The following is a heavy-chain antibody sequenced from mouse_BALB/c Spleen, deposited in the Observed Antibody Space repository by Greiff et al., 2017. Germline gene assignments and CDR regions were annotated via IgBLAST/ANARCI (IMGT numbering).Heavy chain of an antibody. D-gene: IGHD2-4*01. V-gene: IGHV1-80*01. J-gene: IGHJ3*01. CDR3: TRSEDYGGFAY. CDR1: GYAFSSYW. Sequence: VKLMESGAELVRPGSSVKISCKASGYAFSSYWMNWVKQRPGQGLEWIGQIYPGDGDTNYNGKFKGKATLTADKSSSTAYMQLSSLTSEDSAVYYCTRSEDYGGFAYWGQGTLVTVSA. CDR2: IYPGDGDT.